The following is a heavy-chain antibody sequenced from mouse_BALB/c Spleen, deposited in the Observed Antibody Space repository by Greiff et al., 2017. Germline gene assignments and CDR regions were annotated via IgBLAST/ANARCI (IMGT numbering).Heavy chain of an antibody. J-gene: IGHJ2*01. CDR1: GYTFSSYW. D-gene: IGHD1-1*01. V-gene: IGHV1-9*01. CDR2: ILPGSGST. Sequence: VKLVESGAELMKPGASVKISCKATGYTFSSYWIEWVKQRPGHGLEWIGEILPGSGSTNYNEKFKGKATFTADTSSNTAYMQLSSLTSEDSAVYYCARSDYYGSSYSDYWGQGTTLTVSS. CDR3: ARSDYYGSSYSDY.